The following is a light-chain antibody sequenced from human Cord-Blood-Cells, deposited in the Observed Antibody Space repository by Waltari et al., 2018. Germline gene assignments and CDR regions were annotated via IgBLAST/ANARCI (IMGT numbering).Light chain of an antibody. J-gene: IGLJ2*01. CDR2: GKN. CDR1: SLRSYY. CDR3: NSRDSSGNHLV. Sequence: SSELTQDPAVSVALGQTVRITCQGDSLRSYYASWYQQKPGPAPVLVIYGKNNRPSGIPDRFSGSSSGNPASLTITGAQAEDEADYYCNSRDSSGNHLVFGGGTKLTVL. V-gene: IGLV3-19*01.